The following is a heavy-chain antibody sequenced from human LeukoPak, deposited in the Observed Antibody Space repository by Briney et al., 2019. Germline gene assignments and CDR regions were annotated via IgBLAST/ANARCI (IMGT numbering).Heavy chain of an antibody. J-gene: IGHJ4*02. V-gene: IGHV1-18*04. CDR1: GYTFTSYG. D-gene: IGHD3-10*01. Sequence: ASVKVSCKASGYTFTSYGISWVRQAPGQGLEWMGWISAYYGNTNYAQKLQGRVTMTTDTSTSTAYMELRSLRSDDTAVYYCARDLQLGVRGVIITAGGDFDYWGQGTLVTVSS. CDR2: ISAYYGNT. CDR3: ARDLQLGVRGVIITAGGDFDY.